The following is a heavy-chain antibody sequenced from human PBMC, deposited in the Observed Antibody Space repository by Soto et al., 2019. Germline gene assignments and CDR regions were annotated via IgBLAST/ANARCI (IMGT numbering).Heavy chain of an antibody. CDR2: IYATGSS. CDR3: VRDGTKNLRDWFDP. J-gene: IGHJ5*02. D-gene: IGHD1-1*01. V-gene: IGHV4-4*07. Sequence: PFVTLSLTCDVAGSSLSYYYLRLLRQPPGKVLEWIGRIYATGSSDYNPSLKSRITISVDMSKKQFSLTLRSVTAADTAMYYCVRDGTKNLRDWFDPWGQGIVVTVSS. CDR1: GSSLSYYY.